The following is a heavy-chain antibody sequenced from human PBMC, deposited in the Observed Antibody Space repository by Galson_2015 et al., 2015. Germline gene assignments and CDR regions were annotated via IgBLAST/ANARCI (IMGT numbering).Heavy chain of an antibody. J-gene: IGHJ4*02. V-gene: IGHV3-23*01. CDR3: AKDFDDSSGYLDY. CDR2: ISGSGGST. CDR1: GFTFSSYA. Sequence: SLRLSCAASGFTFSSYAMSWVRQAPGKGLEWVSTISGSGGSTCYADSVKGRFTISRDNSKNTLYLQMNSLRAEDTAVYYCAKDFDDSSGYLDYWGQGTLVTVSS. D-gene: IGHD3-22*01.